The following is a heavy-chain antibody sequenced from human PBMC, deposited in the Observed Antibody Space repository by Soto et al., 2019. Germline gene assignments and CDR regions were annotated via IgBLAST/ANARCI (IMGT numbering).Heavy chain of an antibody. Sequence: SETLSLTCAISGDSINSSHSWTLVRQPPGKGLEGIGEAHHGGTNSNPSLKTRVTILLDKSKNQFSLKLNSVTAADTAIYYCARERVSWFGDLLPLGLDVWGQGTMVTVSS. CDR1: GDSINSSHS. V-gene: IGHV4-4*02. CDR2: AHHGGT. J-gene: IGHJ6*02. CDR3: ARERVSWFGDLLPLGLDV. D-gene: IGHD3-10*01.